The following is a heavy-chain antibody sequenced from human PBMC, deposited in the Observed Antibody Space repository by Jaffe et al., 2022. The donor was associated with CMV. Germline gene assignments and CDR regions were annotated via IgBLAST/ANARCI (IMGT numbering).Heavy chain of an antibody. Sequence: QITLKESGPTLVKPTQTLTLTCTFSGFSLSTTGVAVGWIRQPPGKALEWLALIYWDDDKRYRPSLKSRLTITKDTSKKQVVLTMTNIDPVDTATYYCAHMGLVAAGRYDHWGQGTLVTVSS. CDR2: IYWDDDK. D-gene: IGHD6-13*01. CDR3: AHMGLVAAGRYDH. J-gene: IGHJ4*02. CDR1: GFSLSTTGVA. V-gene: IGHV2-5*02.